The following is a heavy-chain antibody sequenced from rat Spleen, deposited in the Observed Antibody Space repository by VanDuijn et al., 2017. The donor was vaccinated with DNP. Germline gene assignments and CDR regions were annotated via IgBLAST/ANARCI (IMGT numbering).Heavy chain of an antibody. CDR2: ISYDGSST. Sequence: EVQLVESGGGLVQPGRSLKLSCVASGFIFSNYWMTWIRQAPGKGLEWVASISYDGSSTNYRDSVKGRFTISRDNAKSTLYLQMDGLRSEDTATYYCAKGPNFGGWSDYFDYWGQGVMVTVSS. CDR3: AKGPNFGGWSDYFDY. V-gene: IGHV5-31*01. J-gene: IGHJ2*01. CDR1: GFIFSNYW. D-gene: IGHD1-11*01.